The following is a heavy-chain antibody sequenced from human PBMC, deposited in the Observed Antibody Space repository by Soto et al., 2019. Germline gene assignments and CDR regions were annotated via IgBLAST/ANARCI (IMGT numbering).Heavy chain of an antibody. CDR1: GGSISNFY. Sequence: PWETLSLTCTVSGGSISNFYWSWIRQPPGKGLEWIGYISYSGNTHYNPSLKSRVTMSVDTSKNQFSLRLSSVTAADTAIYYCATRITVFGLLIPPFDPWGQGTQVTVSS. J-gene: IGHJ5*02. CDR2: ISYSGNT. CDR3: ATRITVFGLLIPPFDP. V-gene: IGHV4-59*03. D-gene: IGHD3-3*01.